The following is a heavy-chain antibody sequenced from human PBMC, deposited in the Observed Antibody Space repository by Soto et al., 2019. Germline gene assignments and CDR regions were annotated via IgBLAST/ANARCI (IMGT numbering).Heavy chain of an antibody. CDR1: GNTFTSYY. CDR3: ARELDCSSTSCPRGFDY. D-gene: IGHD2-2*01. V-gene: IGHV1-46*03. CDR2: INPSGGST. J-gene: IGHJ4*02. Sequence: ASVKVSCKASGNTFTSYYMHWVRQAPGQGLEWMGIINPSGGSTSYAQKFQGRVTMTRDTSTSTVYMELSSLRSEDTAVYYCARELDCSSTSCPRGFDYWGQGTLVTVSS.